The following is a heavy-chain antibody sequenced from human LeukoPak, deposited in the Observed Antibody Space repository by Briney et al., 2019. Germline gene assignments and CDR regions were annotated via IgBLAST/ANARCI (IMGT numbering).Heavy chain of an antibody. CDR1: RFTVSSNY. V-gene: IGHV3-53*01. D-gene: IGHD5-18*01. CDR2: IYSGGST. CDR3: GRVPNPPISYCQYYYYYMDV. Sequence: PGGSLLLSCAASRFTVSSNYMSSVRQAPGKGLEWVSVIYSGGSTYYADSVKGRFTLSQDHSKNTPYFHMNSLRDEDTAVYYCGRVPNPPISYCQYYYYYMDVWGKGTTVTVSS. J-gene: IGHJ6*03.